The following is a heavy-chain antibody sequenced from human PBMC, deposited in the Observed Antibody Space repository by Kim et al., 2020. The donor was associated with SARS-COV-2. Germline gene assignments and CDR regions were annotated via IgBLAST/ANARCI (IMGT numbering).Heavy chain of an antibody. CDR1: GFTFSSYA. J-gene: IGHJ6*02. CDR2: IYSGGSST. V-gene: IGHV3-23*03. CDR3: AKDRDDYGGYYYGMDV. D-gene: IGHD4-17*01. Sequence: CGSLRLSCAASGFTFSSYAMSWVRPAPGKGLEWVSVIYSGGSSTYYADSVKGRFTISRDNSKNTLYLQMNSRRAEDTAVYYCAKDRDDYGGYYYGMDVWGQGTTVTVSS.